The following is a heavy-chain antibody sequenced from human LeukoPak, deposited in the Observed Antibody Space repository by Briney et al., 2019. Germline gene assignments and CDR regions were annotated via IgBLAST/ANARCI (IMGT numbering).Heavy chain of an antibody. J-gene: IGHJ4*02. V-gene: IGHV4-4*07. CDR3: AGEGSIAAAGHDY. Sequence: SETLSLTCTVSGGSISSYYWSWIRQPAGKGLEWIGRIYASGSTNYNPSLKSRVTMSVDTSKNQFSLKLTSVIAADTAVYHCAGEGSIAAAGHDYWGQETPVTVSS. CDR1: GGSISSYY. CDR2: IYASGST. D-gene: IGHD6-13*01.